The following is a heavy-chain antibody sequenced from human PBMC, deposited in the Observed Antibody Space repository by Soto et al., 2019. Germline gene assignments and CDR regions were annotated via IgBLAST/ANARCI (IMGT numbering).Heavy chain of an antibody. CDR2: IIPILGIA. CDR3: AREVEKLRYFDSDYYYYMDV. D-gene: IGHD3-9*01. V-gene: IGHV1-69*04. Sequence: ASVKVSCKASGGTFSSYTISWVRQAPGQGLEWMGRIIPILGIANYAQKFQGRVTITADKSTSTAYMELSSLRSEDTAVYYCAREVEKLRYFDSDYYYYMDVWGKGTTVTVSS. J-gene: IGHJ6*03. CDR1: GGTFSSYT.